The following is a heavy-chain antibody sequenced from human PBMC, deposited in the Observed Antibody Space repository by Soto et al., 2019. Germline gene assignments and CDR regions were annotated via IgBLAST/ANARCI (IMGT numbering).Heavy chain of an antibody. Sequence: ASVKVSCKASGYTFTSYGISWVRQAPGQGLEWMGWISAYNGNTNYAQKLQGRVTMTTDTSTSTAYMELRSLRSDDTAVYYCARGADYYDSSGYYYVEYFQHWGQGTLVTVSS. CDR3: ARGADYYDSSGYYYVEYFQH. V-gene: IGHV1-18*01. J-gene: IGHJ1*01. CDR1: GYTFTSYG. CDR2: ISAYNGNT. D-gene: IGHD3-22*01.